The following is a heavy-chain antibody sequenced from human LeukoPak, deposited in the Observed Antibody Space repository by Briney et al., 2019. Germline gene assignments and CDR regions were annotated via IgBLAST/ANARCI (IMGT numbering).Heavy chain of an antibody. D-gene: IGHD4-17*01. Sequence: GGSLRLSCAASGFTFSSYAMHWVRQAPGKGLDWVAFTSYDGNKKFYADSVKGRFTTSRDNSENTLYLQMNSLRAEDTAVYYYARGDFGEYGFFGYWGQGTLVTVSS. V-gene: IGHV3-30-3*01. CDR1: GFTFSSYA. CDR3: ARGDFGEYGFFGY. J-gene: IGHJ4*02. CDR2: TSYDGNKK.